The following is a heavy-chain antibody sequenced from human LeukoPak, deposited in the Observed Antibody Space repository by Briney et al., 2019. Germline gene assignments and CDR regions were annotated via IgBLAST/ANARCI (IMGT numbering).Heavy chain of an antibody. CDR3: AREDIVVTYYFDY. CDR2: ISYDGSNK. Sequence: GGSLRLSCAASGFTFSSYGMHWVRQAPGKGLEWVAVISYDGSNKYYADSVKGRFTISRDNSKNTLYLQMNSLRAEDTAVYYCAREDIVVTYYFDYWGQGTLVTVSS. D-gene: IGHD2-2*01. V-gene: IGHV3-30*03. J-gene: IGHJ4*02. CDR1: GFTFSSYG.